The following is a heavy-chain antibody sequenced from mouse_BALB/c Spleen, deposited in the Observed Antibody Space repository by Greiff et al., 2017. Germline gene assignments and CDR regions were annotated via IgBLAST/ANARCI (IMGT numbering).Heavy chain of an antibody. CDR3: ARGGYYFDY. J-gene: IGHJ2*01. CDR2: ISSGGST. Sequence: EVQVVESGGGLVKPGGSLKLSCAASGFTFSSYAMSWVRQTPEKRLEWVASISSGGSTYYPDSVKGRFTISRDNARNILYLQMSSLRSEDTAMYYCARGGYYFDYWGQGTTLTVSS. V-gene: IGHV5-6-5*01. CDR1: GFTFSSYA.